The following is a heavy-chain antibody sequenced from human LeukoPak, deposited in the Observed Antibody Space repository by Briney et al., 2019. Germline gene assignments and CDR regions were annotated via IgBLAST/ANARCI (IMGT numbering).Heavy chain of an antibody. CDR1: GGSFSGYY. V-gene: IGHV4-34*01. CDR3: ARGHSSVVTAIPYYFDY. Sequence: SETLSLTCAVYGGSFSGYYWSWIRQPLGKGLEWIGEINHSGITYYNPSLKSRVTISVDTSKNQFSLRVNSVTAADTAMYYCARGHSSVVTAIPYYFDYWGRGTLVTVSS. CDR2: INHSGIT. J-gene: IGHJ4*02. D-gene: IGHD2-21*02.